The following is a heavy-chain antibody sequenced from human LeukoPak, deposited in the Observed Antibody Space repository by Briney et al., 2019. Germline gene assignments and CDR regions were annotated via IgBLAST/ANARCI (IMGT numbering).Heavy chain of an antibody. D-gene: IGHD3-9*01. CDR1: GGSFSGYY. Sequence: SETLSLTCAVYGGSFSGYYWSWIRQPPGKGLEWIGEINHSGSTNYNPSLKSRVTISVDTSKNQFSLKLSSVTAADTAVYYCAGNDILTGYYPYYWGQGTLVTVSS. V-gene: IGHV4-34*01. J-gene: IGHJ4*02. CDR3: AGNDILTGYYPYY. CDR2: INHSGST.